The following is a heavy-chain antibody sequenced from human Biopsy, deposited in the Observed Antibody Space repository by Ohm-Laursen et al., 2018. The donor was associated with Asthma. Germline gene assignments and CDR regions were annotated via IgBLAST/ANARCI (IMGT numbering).Heavy chain of an antibody. CDR3: ASDFPKDYVRYNFQF. CDR1: GYSLTDLS. J-gene: IGHJ4*02. D-gene: IGHD4-17*01. CDR2: HDHEEGGT. V-gene: IGHV1-24*01. Sequence: GSSVKVSCKISGYSLTDLSMHWFRQAPGQGLEWMGGHDHEEGGTVNARRFQGRVTMTEGTSTDTAYMELSSLSSDDTAVYYCASDFPKDYVRYNFQFWGQGTLVTVSS.